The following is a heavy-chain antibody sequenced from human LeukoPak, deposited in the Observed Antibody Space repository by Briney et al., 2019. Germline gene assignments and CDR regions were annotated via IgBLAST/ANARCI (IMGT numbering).Heavy chain of an antibody. J-gene: IGHJ4*02. V-gene: IGHV4-38-2*02. D-gene: IGHD6-6*01. Sequence: SETLSLTCTVSGYSISSGYYWGWIRPPPGKGLEWIGSIYHSGSTYYNPSLKSRVTISVDTSKNQFSLKLSSLTAADSAVYYCARAEGWQLDLLRYYFDYWGQGTLVTVS. CDR1: GYSISSGYY. CDR2: IYHSGST. CDR3: ARAEGWQLDLLRYYFDY.